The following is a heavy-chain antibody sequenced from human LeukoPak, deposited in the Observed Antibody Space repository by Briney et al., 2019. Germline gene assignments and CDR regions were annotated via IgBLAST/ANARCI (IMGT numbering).Heavy chain of an antibody. CDR2: INPNSGGT. V-gene: IGHV1-2*04. CDR3: ARGSRQPYYYGSGSYYCDY. CDR1: GHTFTGYY. J-gene: IGHJ4*02. D-gene: IGHD3-10*01. Sequence: ASVKVSCKASGHTFTGYYMHWVRQAPGQGLEWMGWINPNSGGTNYAQKFQGWVTMTRDTSISTAYMELSRLRSDDTAVYYCARGSRQPYYYGSGSYYCDYWGQGTLVTVSS.